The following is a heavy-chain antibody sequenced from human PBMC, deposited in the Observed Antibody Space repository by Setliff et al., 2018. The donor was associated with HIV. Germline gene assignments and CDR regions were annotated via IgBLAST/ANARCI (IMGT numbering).Heavy chain of an antibody. Sequence: TGGSLRLSCAASGFTFSSYWMHWVRQAPGKGLVWVSRINSGGTNTTYADSVKGRFTISRDNAKNTLYLQMNSLRAEDTAVYYCARSTYYFDSSGYKYNWFDPWGQGTRVTVSS. CDR1: GFTFSSYW. CDR3: ARSTYYFDSSGYKYNWFDP. D-gene: IGHD3-22*01. V-gene: IGHV3-74*01. J-gene: IGHJ5*02. CDR2: INSGGTNT.